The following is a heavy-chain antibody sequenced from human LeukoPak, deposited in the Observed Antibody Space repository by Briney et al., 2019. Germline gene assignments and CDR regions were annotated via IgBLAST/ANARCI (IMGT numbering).Heavy chain of an antibody. D-gene: IGHD6-13*01. CDR2: ISAYNSNT. CDR3: ARGGSSLTGVDY. J-gene: IGHJ4*02. Sequence: ASVKVSCTSSGYTFTSYGISWVRQAPGQGLEWMGWISAYNSNTNYAQKLQGRVTMTTDTSTSTAYMELRSLRSDDTAVSYCARGGSSLTGVDYWGQGTLVTVSS. CDR1: GYTFTSYG. V-gene: IGHV1-18*01.